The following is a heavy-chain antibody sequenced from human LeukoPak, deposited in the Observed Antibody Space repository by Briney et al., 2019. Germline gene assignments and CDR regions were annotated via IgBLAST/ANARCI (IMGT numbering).Heavy chain of an antibody. Sequence: PSETLSLTCAVYGGSFSGYYWSWIRQPPGKGLEWIGEINHSGSTNYNPSLKSRVTISVDTSKNQFSLKLSSVTAADTAVYNCAREGAQWLAYFRYWGQGTLVTVSS. CDR2: INHSGST. V-gene: IGHV4-34*01. D-gene: IGHD6-19*01. J-gene: IGHJ4*02. CDR1: GGSFSGYY. CDR3: AREGAQWLAYFRY.